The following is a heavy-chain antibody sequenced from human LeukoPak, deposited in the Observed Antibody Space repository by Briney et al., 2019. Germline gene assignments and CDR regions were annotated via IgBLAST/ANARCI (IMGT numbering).Heavy chain of an antibody. V-gene: IGHV1-2*02. CDR3: AGWPPPYCSGGSCYPY. D-gene: IGHD2-15*01. CDR1: GYTFTGYY. CDR2: INPNSGGT. Sequence: ASVKVSYKASGYTFTGYYMHWVRQAPGHGREWMGGINPNSGGTNYAQKFQGRVTMTRDTSISTADMELSRLRSDDTAVYYCAGWPPPYCSGGSCYPYWGQGTLVTVSS. J-gene: IGHJ4*02.